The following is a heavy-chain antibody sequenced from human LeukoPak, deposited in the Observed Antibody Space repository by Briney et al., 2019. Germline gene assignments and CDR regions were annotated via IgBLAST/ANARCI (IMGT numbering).Heavy chain of an antibody. CDR1: GFTFSSYS. CDR2: ISSSSSYI. CDR3: ARGSGKMATITDFDY. V-gene: IGHV3-21*01. D-gene: IGHD5-24*01. J-gene: IGHJ4*02. Sequence: GGSLRLSCAASGFTFSSYSMNWVRQAPGKGLEWVSSISSSSSYIYYADSVKGRFTISRDNAKNSLYLQMNSLRAEDTAVYYCARGSGKMATITDFDYWGQGTLVTVSS.